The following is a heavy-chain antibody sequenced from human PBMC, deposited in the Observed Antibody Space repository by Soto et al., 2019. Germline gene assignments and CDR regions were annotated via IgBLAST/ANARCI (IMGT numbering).Heavy chain of an antibody. CDR3: ARGGSLLPSPFDP. V-gene: IGHV1-2*02. CDR1: GYTFTGYY. J-gene: IGHJ5*02. CDR2: IDPNNGDT. D-gene: IGHD3-16*01. Sequence: GASVKVSCKASGYTFTGYYLHWVRQAPGQGREWMGWIDPNNGDTNYAQKFQGRVTMTRDTSLSTAFMELSRLRSDDTAIYYCARGGSLLPSPFDPWGQGTLVTVS.